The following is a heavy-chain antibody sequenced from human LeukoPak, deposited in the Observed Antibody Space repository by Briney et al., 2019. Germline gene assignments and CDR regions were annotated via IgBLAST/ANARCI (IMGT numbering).Heavy chain of an antibody. CDR1: GFTFSSYG. V-gene: IGHV3-30*18. CDR2: ISYDGSNK. D-gene: IGHD1-26*01. CDR3: AKSSVGATTPFDY. J-gene: IGHJ4*02. Sequence: GRSLRLSCAASGFTFSSYGMHWVRQAPGKGLEWVAVISYDGSNKYYADSVKGRFTISRDNSKNTLYLQMNSLRAEDTAVYYCAKSSVGATTPFDYWGQGTLVTVSS.